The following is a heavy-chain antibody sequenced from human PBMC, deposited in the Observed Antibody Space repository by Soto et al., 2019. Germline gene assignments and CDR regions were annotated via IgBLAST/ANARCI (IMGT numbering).Heavy chain of an antibody. V-gene: IGHV1-69*13. Sequence: SVKVSCKASGGTFSSYAINWVRQAPGQGLEWMGGIIPIFGTRYAQKFQGRVTITADESMSTAYMELSSLRSEGTAVYYCARGGTGYYYGMDVWGQGTTVTVSS. CDR3: ARGGTGYYYGMDV. D-gene: IGHD1-1*01. J-gene: IGHJ6*02. CDR2: IIPIFGT. CDR1: GGTFSSYA.